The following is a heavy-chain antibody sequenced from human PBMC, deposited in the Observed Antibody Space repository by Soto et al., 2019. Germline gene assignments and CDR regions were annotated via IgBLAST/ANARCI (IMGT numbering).Heavy chain of an antibody. V-gene: IGHV3-30*18. J-gene: IGHJ6*02. Sequence: QVQLVESGGGVVQPGRSLRLSCAPSGFSFSDFGMHWVRQAPGKGLEWVAAISQDGSNQYYGDSVKARFSISRDHSNNRLYLQMNNLKVEDSAIYFCAKETRSRAVTATRVNGMDVWGQGTTVTVSS. CDR1: GFSFSDFG. CDR3: AKETRSRAVTATRVNGMDV. CDR2: ISQDGSNQ. D-gene: IGHD2-21*02.